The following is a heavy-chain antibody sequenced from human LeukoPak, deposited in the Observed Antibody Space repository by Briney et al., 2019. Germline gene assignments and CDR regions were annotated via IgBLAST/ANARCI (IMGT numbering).Heavy chain of an antibody. J-gene: IGHJ4*02. V-gene: IGHV4-4*02. CDR1: GGSTSRGDW. Sequence: SETLSLTCEVPGGSTSRGDWWSWVRQPPGRGLEWIGESSHSGNTNYNPSLKSRVTVSVDKSKNQFSLKLSSVTAADTAVYYCASRTGSSYGWALGYWGQGILVTVSS. CDR3: ASRTGSSYGWALGY. D-gene: IGHD5-18*01. CDR2: SSHSGNT.